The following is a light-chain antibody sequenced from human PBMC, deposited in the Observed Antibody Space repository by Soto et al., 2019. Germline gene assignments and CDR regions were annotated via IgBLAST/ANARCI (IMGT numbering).Light chain of an antibody. CDR2: KAS. CDR3: QQYNSYPWT. V-gene: IGKV1-5*03. Sequence: DIQMTQSPSTLSASVGDRVTITCRASQSISSWLAWYQQKPGKAPKLLIYKASSLESGVPSRFSGSGSGTESTLTISSLKPDDFANYDCQQYNSYPWTFGQGTKVEGK. J-gene: IGKJ1*01. CDR1: QSISSW.